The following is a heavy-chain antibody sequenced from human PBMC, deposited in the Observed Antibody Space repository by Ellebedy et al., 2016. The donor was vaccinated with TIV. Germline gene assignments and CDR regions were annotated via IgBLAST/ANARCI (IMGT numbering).Heavy chain of an antibody. CDR1: GYTLTELS. Sequence: SVKVSCXVSGYTLTELSMHWVRQAPGQGLEWMGGIIPIFGTANYAQKFQGRVTITADESTSTAYMELSSLRSEDTAVYYCASRIAVAVGAFDYWGQGTLVTVSS. CDR3: ASRIAVAVGAFDY. D-gene: IGHD6-19*01. CDR2: IIPIFGTA. J-gene: IGHJ4*02. V-gene: IGHV1-69*13.